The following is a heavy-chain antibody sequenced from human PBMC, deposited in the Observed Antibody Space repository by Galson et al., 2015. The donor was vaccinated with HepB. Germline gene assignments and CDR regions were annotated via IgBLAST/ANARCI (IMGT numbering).Heavy chain of an antibody. CDR1: GFTFSSYA. J-gene: IGHJ3*02. D-gene: IGHD3-22*01. Sequence: SLRLSCAASGFTFSSYAMHWVRQAPGKGLEWVAVISYDGSNKYYADSVKGRFTISRDNSKNTLYLQMNSLRAEDTAVYYCARERLPFEGAEDSSGPDAFDIWGQGTMVTVSS. V-gene: IGHV3-30*04. CDR2: ISYDGSNK. CDR3: ARERLPFEGAEDSSGPDAFDI.